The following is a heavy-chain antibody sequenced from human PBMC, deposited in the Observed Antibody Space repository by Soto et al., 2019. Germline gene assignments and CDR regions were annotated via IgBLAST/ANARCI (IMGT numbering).Heavy chain of an antibody. J-gene: IGHJ4*02. CDR3: ARGTSTPGFDY. Sequence: GGSLRLSCAASGFTFSNYWMNWVRQAPGKGLEWVGNINQDGGANYYVDSLRGRFTTSRDNAERSLYLQMNSLTADDTAVYYCARGTSTPGFDYLGQGTLVTVSS. D-gene: IGHD1-1*01. CDR1: GFTFSNYW. V-gene: IGHV3-7*04. CDR2: INQDGGAN.